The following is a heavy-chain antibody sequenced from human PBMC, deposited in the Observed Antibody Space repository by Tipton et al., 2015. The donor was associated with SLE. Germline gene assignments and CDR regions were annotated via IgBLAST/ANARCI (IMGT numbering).Heavy chain of an antibody. CDR2: IDTSGNT. CDR1: DGSISTGSISTYH. Sequence: TLSLTCTASDGSISTGSISTYHWSWIRQPPGKGLEWIGYIDTSGNTNYNSSLKSRVTISVDTSKKQFSLRLSSVTAADTAVYYCARWNYYGSGTWSWGQGTLVTVSS. CDR3: ARWNYYGSGTWS. D-gene: IGHD3-10*01. J-gene: IGHJ4*02. V-gene: IGHV4-61*09.